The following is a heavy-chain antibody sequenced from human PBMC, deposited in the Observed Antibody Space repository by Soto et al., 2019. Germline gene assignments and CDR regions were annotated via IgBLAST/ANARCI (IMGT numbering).Heavy chain of an antibody. CDR1: GYAINSGYY. D-gene: IGHD2-15*01. Sequence: SETLSLTCGVSGYAINSGYYWGWIRQSPGKGLEWIGNMYHGGFSYYNPSLKGRVTISVDTWKNRFSLNLRSVTAADTAVYYCARTVVVVVRNVPDYFDYSGPGMLVTVS. V-gene: IGHV4-38-2*01. J-gene: IGHJ4*02. CDR3: ARTVVVVVRNVPDYFDY. CDR2: MYHGGFS.